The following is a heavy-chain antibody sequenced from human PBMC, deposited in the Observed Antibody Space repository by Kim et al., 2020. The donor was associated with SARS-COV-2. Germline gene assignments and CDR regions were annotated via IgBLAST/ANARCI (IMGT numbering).Heavy chain of an antibody. CDR2: IWYDGSNK. CDR3: AREDYGGNPAAFDI. V-gene: IGHV3-33*01. J-gene: IGHJ3*02. CDR1: GFTFSSYG. D-gene: IGHD4-17*01. Sequence: GGSLRLSCAASGFTFSSYGMHWVRQAPGKGLEWVAVIWYDGSNKYYADSVKGRFTISRDNSKNTLYLQMNSLRAEDTAVYYCAREDYGGNPAAFDIWGQGTMVTVSS.